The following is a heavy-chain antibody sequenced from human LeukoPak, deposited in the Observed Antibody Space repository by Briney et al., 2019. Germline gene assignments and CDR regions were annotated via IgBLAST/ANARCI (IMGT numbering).Heavy chain of an antibody. CDR2: IKSKTDGGTT. Sequence: GESLKISCAASGFTFSNAWMSWVRQAPGKGLEWVGRIKSKTDGGTTDYAAPVKGRVTISRDDSKNTLYLQMNSLKTEDTAVYYCTTDLTTDFDFWGQGTLVTVSS. D-gene: IGHD4-11*01. J-gene: IGHJ4*02. V-gene: IGHV3-15*01. CDR1: GFTFSNAW. CDR3: TTDLTTDFDF.